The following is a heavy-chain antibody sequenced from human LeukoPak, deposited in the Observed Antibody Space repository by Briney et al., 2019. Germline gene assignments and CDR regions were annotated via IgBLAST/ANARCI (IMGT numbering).Heavy chain of an antibody. CDR3: ARDLGGVRFEGPPSH. CDR1: GGSFSGYY. Sequence: SETLSLTCAVYGGSFSGYYWSWIRQPPGKGLEWIGYIYHSGSTYYNPSLKSRVTISVDRSKNQFSLKLSSVTAADTAVYYCARDLGGVRFEGPPSHWGQGTLVTVSS. V-gene: IGHV4-34*01. D-gene: IGHD3-16*01. J-gene: IGHJ4*02. CDR2: IYHSGST.